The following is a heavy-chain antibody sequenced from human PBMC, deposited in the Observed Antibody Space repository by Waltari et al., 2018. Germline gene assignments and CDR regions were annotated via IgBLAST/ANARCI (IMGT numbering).Heavy chain of an antibody. CDR2: INPDGSGE. J-gene: IGHJ3*01. CDR1: GFWFSGSW. V-gene: IGHV3-7*01. Sequence: EVQLLESGGGLVQPGGSLRLSCAASGFWFSGSWMTWVRQAPGKGLEWVAEINPDGSGEYYVDSVNGRFTISRDNTKNSLYLQMNSLRPDDTAVYFCARDPAFGAFDFWGQGTVVTVSS. CDR3: ARDPAFGAFDF. D-gene: IGHD3-10*01.